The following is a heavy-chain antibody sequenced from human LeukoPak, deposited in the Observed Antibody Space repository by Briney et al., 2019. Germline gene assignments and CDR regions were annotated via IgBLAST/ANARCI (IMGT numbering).Heavy chain of an antibody. V-gene: IGHV3-21*01. Sequence: KPGGSLRLSRAASGFTFSSYSMNWVRQAPGKGLEWVSSISSSSSYIYYADSVKGRFTISRDNAKNSLYLQMNSLRAEDTAVYYCARGPTYGDYLDYWGQGTLVTVSS. CDR3: ARGPTYGDYLDY. CDR2: ISSSSSYI. CDR1: GFTFSSYS. D-gene: IGHD4-17*01. J-gene: IGHJ4*02.